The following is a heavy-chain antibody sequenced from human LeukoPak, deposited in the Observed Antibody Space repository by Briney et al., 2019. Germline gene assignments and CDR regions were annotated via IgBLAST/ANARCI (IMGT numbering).Heavy chain of an antibody. V-gene: IGHV4-34*01. D-gene: IGHD3-10*01. Sequence: SETLSLTCAVYGGSFSGYYWSWTRQPPGKGLEWIGEINHSGSTNYNPSLKSRVTISVDTSKNQFSLKLSSVTAADTAVYYCARHILYYYGSGSYSKGYYFDYWGQGTLVTVSS. CDR3: ARHILYYYGSGSYSKGYYFDY. J-gene: IGHJ4*02. CDR2: INHSGST. CDR1: GGSFSGYY.